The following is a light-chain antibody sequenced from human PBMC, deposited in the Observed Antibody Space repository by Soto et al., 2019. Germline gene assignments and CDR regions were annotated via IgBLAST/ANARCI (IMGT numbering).Light chain of an antibody. J-gene: IGKJ4*01. CDR3: QQANSLPPP. Sequence: DIQMTQSQSSVSASVGVRVTITCRASQGISCWLAWYQQKPGHAHKLLIYAASSLQSGVPSRFSGSGSGTDFTLTISSLQPEDFATYYCQQANSLPPPFGGGTKVEIK. CDR1: QGISCW. V-gene: IGKV1-12*01. CDR2: AAS.